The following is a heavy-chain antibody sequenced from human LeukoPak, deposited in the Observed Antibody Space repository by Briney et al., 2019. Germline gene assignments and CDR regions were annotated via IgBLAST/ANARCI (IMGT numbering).Heavy chain of an antibody. J-gene: IGHJ4*02. Sequence: ASVKVSCKASGYTFTSYGISWVRQAPGQGLEWMGWISAYNGNTNYAQKLQGRVTMTTDTSTSTAYMELRSLRSDDTAVYYCARAHYDFWSGYYRESSFDYWGQGTLVTVSS. V-gene: IGHV1-18*01. CDR3: ARAHYDFWSGYYRESSFDY. CDR2: ISAYNGNT. D-gene: IGHD3-3*01. CDR1: GYTFTSYG.